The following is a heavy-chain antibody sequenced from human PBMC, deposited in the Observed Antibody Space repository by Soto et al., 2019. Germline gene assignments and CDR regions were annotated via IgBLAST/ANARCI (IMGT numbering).Heavy chain of an antibody. D-gene: IGHD2-2*01. V-gene: IGHV3-21*01. J-gene: IGHJ4*02. CDR2: ISGGSNYI. CDR1: GFTFTTYT. Sequence: EVHLVESGGGLVKPGGSLRLSCAASGFTFTTYTMNWDRQAPGKGLEWVSSISGGSNYIYYADSVKGRFTISRDNAKNSLYLQMNSLRADDTAIYYCATDAARFCSSTSCHFDYWGQGTLVTVSS. CDR3: ATDAARFCSSTSCHFDY.